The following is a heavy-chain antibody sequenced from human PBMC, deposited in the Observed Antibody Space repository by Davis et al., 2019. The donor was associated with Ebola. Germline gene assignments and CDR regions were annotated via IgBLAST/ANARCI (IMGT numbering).Heavy chain of an antibody. D-gene: IGHD6-6*01. Sequence: PGGSLRLSCAASGFTFDDYAMHWVRQAPGKGLEWVSGISWNSGSIAYADSVKGRFTISRDNAKNSLYLQMNSLRAEDTALYYCAKEEYRSSSPYFDYWGQGILVTVSA. CDR3: AKEEYRSSSPYFDY. CDR2: ISWNSGSI. CDR1: GFTFDDYA. J-gene: IGHJ4*02. V-gene: IGHV3-9*01.